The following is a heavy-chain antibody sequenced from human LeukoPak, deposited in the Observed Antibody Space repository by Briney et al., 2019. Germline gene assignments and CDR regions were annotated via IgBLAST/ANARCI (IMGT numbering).Heavy chain of an antibody. CDR2: MNPNSGNT. J-gene: IGHJ4*02. CDR3: ARGPYDSSGYYRSFDY. Sequence: ASVKVSCKASGYTLTSYDINWVRQATGQGLEWMGWMNPNSGNTGYAQKFQGRVTMTRNTSISTAYMELSSLRSEDTAVYYCARGPYDSSGYYRSFDYWGQGTLVTVSS. V-gene: IGHV1-8*01. CDR1: GYTLTSYD. D-gene: IGHD3-22*01.